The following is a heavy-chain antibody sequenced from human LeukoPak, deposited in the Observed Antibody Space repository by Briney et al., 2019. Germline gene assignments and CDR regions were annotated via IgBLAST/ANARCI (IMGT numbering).Heavy chain of an antibody. V-gene: IGHV4-34*01. CDR2: INHSGST. Sequence: SETLSLTCAVHGGSFSGYYWSWIRQSPGKGLEWIGEINHSGSTNYNPSLKSRVTISVDTSKNQFSLTLSSVTAADTAVYYCANRRSSNYSFRYYYYMDVWGKGTTVTVSS. D-gene: IGHD4-11*01. CDR3: ANRRSSNYSFRYYYYMDV. J-gene: IGHJ6*03. CDR1: GGSFSGYY.